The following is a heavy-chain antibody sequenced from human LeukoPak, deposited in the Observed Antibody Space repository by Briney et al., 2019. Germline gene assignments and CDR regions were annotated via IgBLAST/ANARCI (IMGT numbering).Heavy chain of an antibody. Sequence: SETLSLTCTVSGGSISSSSYYWGWIRQPPGKGLEWIGSIYYSGSTYYNPSLKSRVTISVDTSKNQFSLKLSSVTAADTAVYYCAGHYDSSGYYPPPDGSFGYWGQGTLVTVSS. D-gene: IGHD3-22*01. CDR2: IYYSGST. CDR1: GGSISSSSYY. V-gene: IGHV4-39*01. CDR3: AGHYDSSGYYPPPDGSFGY. J-gene: IGHJ4*02.